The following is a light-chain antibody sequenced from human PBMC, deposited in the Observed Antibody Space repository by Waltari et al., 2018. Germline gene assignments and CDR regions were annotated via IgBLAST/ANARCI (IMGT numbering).Light chain of an antibody. CDR1: NSNLGSNY. V-gene: IGLV1-47*01. CDR3: ASWDDSHYV. CDR2: RNN. J-gene: IGLJ1*01. Sequence: QSVLTQPPSASETPGQRVTISCSGSNSNLGSNYLYWYQQPPGTAPKLLIYRNNQRPSGVPDRFSASKSGTSASLAISGLRSEDEAVYYCASWDDSHYVFGTGTQVTVL.